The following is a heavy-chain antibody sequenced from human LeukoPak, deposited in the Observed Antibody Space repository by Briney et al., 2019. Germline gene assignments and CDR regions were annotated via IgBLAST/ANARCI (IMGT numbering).Heavy chain of an antibody. CDR3: ARDWGIAVAGVDP. Sequence: ASVKVSCKASGYTFTGYYMHWVRQAPGQGLEWMGWINPNSGGTNYAQKFQGRVTMTRDTSNSTAYMELSRLRSDDTAVYYCARDWGIAVAGVDPWGQGTLVTVSS. D-gene: IGHD6-19*01. CDR2: INPNSGGT. V-gene: IGHV1-2*02. CDR1: GYTFTGYY. J-gene: IGHJ5*02.